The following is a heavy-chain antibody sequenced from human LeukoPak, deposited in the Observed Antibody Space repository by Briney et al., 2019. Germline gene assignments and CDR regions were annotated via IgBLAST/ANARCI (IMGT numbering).Heavy chain of an antibody. D-gene: IGHD2-15*01. J-gene: IGHJ4*02. Sequence: SVKVSCKASGGTFSSYAISWVRQAPGQGLEWMGGIIPIFGTANYAQKFQGRVTITADESTSTAYMELSSLRSEDTAVYYCARSGYCSGGSCYSLDYWGQGTLVTVSS. CDR1: GGTFSSYA. CDR2: IIPIFGTA. V-gene: IGHV1-69*01. CDR3: ARSGYCSGGSCYSLDY.